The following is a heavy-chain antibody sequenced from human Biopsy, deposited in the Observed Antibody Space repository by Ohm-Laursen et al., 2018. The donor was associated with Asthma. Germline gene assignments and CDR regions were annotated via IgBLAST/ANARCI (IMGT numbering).Heavy chain of an antibody. J-gene: IGHJ4*02. CDR2: ISGSGRSA. V-gene: IGHV3-23*01. CDR1: GFNFTTYA. CDR3: SRDRGESGYDFGRYDY. Sequence: SLRLSCAASGFNFTTYAIAWIRQAPGRGLEWISAISGSGRSAYYADSVKGQFTISRDNAKNTVYLQMNSLRAEDTAVYYCSRDRGESGYDFGRYDYWGQGTLVTVSS. D-gene: IGHD5-12*01.